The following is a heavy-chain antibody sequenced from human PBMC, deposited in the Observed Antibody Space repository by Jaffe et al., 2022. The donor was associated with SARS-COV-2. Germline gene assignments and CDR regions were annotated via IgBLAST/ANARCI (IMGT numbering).Heavy chain of an antibody. CDR2: IYYSGST. CDR3: ARAFEYSNDYFDY. Sequence: QVQLQESGPGLVKPSETLSLTCTVSGGSISSYYWSWIRQPPGKGLEWIGYIYYSGSTNYNPSLKSRVTISVDTSKNQFSLKLSSVTAADTAVYYCARAFEYSNDYFDYWGQGTLVTVSS. J-gene: IGHJ4*02. V-gene: IGHV4-59*01. CDR1: GGSISSYY. D-gene: IGHD6-6*01.